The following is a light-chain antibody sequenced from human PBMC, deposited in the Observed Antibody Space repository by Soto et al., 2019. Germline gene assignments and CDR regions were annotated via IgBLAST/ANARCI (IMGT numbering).Light chain of an antibody. Sequence: EIVMTQSPATLSVSPGERATLSCRASQSVSSNLAWYQQKPGQAPRLLIYGASTRATGIPARSSGSGSGTERTVTFGGLHAEIWALNYCQHYHKWIAFAGGNKGEIK. CDR1: QSVSSN. V-gene: IGKV3-15*01. CDR3: QHYHKWIA. CDR2: GAS. J-gene: IGKJ4*01.